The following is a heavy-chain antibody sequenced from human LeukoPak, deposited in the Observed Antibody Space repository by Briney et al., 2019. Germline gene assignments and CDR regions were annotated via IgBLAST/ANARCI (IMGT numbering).Heavy chain of an antibody. D-gene: IGHD5-24*01. CDR2: INHSGST. CDR3: ASLRGIGRWLQLRDSDPDYYYYGMDV. CDR1: GGSFSGYY. J-gene: IGHJ6*02. V-gene: IGHV4-34*01. Sequence: KPSETLSLTCAVYGGSFSGYYWSWIRQPPGKGLEWIGEINHSGSTNYNPSLKSRVTISVDTSKNQFSLKLSSVTAADTAVYYCASLRGIGRWLQLRDSDPDYYYYGMDVWGQGTTVTVSS.